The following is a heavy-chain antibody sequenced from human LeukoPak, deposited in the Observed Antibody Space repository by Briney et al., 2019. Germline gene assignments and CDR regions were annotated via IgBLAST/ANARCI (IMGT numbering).Heavy chain of an antibody. V-gene: IGHV4-59*01. CDR3: ARDRFGPYEYNYGSGIDY. Sequence: SETLSLTCNVSGDSISSDYWSWIRQPPGKGLEWIGHIYYSGSTNYNPSLKSRVTILVDASKNHFSLKVSSVTAADTAVYYCARDRFGPYEYNYGSGIDYWGQGTLVTVSS. J-gene: IGHJ4*02. D-gene: IGHD3-10*01. CDR1: GDSISSDY. CDR2: IYYSGST.